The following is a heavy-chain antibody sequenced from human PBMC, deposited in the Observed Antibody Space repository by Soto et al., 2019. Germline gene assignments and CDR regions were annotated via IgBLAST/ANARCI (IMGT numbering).Heavy chain of an antibody. CDR2: FDPEDGET. V-gene: IGHV1-24*01. CDR3: ATVDSSGYYYGMDV. CDR1: GYTLTELS. J-gene: IGHJ6*02. Sequence: ASVKVSCKVSGYTLTELSMHWVRQAPGKGLEWMGGFDPEDGETIYAQKFQGRVTMTEDTSTDKAYMELGSLRSEDTAVYYCATVDSSGYYYGMDVWGQGTTVTVSS. D-gene: IGHD3-22*01.